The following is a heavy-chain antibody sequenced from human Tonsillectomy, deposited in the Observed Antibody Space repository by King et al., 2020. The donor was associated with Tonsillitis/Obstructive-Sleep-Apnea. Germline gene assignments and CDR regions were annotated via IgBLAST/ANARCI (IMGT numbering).Heavy chain of an antibody. Sequence: QLVQSGAEVKKPGASVKVSCKASGYTFTSYGISWVRQAPGQGLEWMGWISAYNGNTNYAQKLQGRVTMTTDTSTSTAYMELRSLRSDDTAVYYCARDLLPYYYDSSGSKADYWGQGTLVTVSS. CDR2: ISAYNGNT. D-gene: IGHD3-22*01. V-gene: IGHV1-18*01. CDR1: GYTFTSYG. CDR3: ARDLLPYYYDSSGSKADY. J-gene: IGHJ4*02.